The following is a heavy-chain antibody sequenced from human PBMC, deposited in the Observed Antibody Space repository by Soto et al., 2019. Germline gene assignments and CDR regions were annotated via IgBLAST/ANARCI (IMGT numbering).Heavy chain of an antibody. CDR3: ARGDSTDCSNGVCSFFYNHDMDV. D-gene: IGHD2-8*01. J-gene: IGHJ6*02. CDR1: GYRFTDYH. CDR2: INPKSGGT. V-gene: IGHV1-2*06. Sequence: ASVKVSCKASGYRFTDYHIHWVRQAPGQGLEWLGRINPKSGGTSTAQEFQGGVTMTTDTSISTASMELTRLTSDATAIYYCARGDSTDCSNGVCSFFYNHDMDVWG.